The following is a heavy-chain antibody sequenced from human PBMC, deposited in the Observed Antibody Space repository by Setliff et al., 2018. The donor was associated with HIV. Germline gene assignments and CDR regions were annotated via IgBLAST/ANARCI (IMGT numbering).Heavy chain of an antibody. D-gene: IGHD2-15*01. V-gene: IGHV1-46*01. Sequence: ASVTVSCKASGYAFTNYYLHWVRQAPGQGLAWMGIINPSGGSTIYAQKLQGRVTMTRDTSTNTVYMELSSLRSGDTAVYYCAREPISYRDFVVVAAAFDIWGQGTMVTVSS. CDR3: AREPISYRDFVVVAAAFDI. J-gene: IGHJ3*02. CDR1: GYAFTNYY. CDR2: INPSGGST.